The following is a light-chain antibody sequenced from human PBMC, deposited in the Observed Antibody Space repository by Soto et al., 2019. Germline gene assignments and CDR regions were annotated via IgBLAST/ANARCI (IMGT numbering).Light chain of an antibody. CDR1: SSDVGGYNY. J-gene: IGLJ2*01. CDR3: SSYTSSSTRGHVV. V-gene: IGLV2-14*01. CDR2: DVS. Sequence: QSALTQPASVSGSPGQSITISCTGTSSDVGGYNYVSWYQQHPGKAPKFMIYDVSNRPSGVSNRFSGSKSGITASLTISGLQAEDEADYYCSSYTSSSTRGHVVFGGGTQLTVL.